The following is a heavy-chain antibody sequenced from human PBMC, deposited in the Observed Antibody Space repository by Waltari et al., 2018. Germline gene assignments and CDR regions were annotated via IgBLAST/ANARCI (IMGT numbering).Heavy chain of an antibody. CDR2: INGEGDNT. J-gene: IGHJ4*02. V-gene: IGHV3-23*04. Sequence: EVQLVASGGGSVQSGGSRRLSCEGSGFSLSLYAMSWVRQAPGKGLKWASCINGEGDNTYDADSVRGRFTISRDNSKNTLSLQMNSLRAEDTATYYCAKVPYNDFWTGYFFFDLWGQGTLVSVSS. CDR1: GFSLSLYA. D-gene: IGHD3-3*01. CDR3: AKVPYNDFWTGYFFFDL.